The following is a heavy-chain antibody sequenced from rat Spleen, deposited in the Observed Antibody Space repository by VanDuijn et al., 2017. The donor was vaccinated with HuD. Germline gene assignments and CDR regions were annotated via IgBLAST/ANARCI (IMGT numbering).Heavy chain of an antibody. J-gene: IGHJ2*01. Sequence: EVQLVESDGGLVQPGRSLKLSCAASGFTFSDYYMAWVRQAPTKGLEWVATISDDGSITYYRDSVKGRFTLSRDNAKNTLYLQMDSLRSEDTATYYGASRDYWGQGVMVTVSS. CDR2: ISDDGSIT. CDR1: GFTFSDYY. CDR3: ASRDY. V-gene: IGHV5-29*01.